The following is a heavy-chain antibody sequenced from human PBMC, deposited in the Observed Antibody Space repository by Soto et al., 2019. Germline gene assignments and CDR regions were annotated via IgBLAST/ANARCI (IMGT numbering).Heavy chain of an antibody. CDR1: GGSITSSY. CDR3: ARWGAVVTAIPNAFDI. CDR2: IYDTGISGYTPST. V-gene: IGHV4-59*01. J-gene: IGHJ3*02. Sequence: SETLSLTCTVSGGSITSSYWSWIRRPPGKGLEWIAYIYDTGISGYTPSTSYSPSLKSRVTISVDTSKSQFSLKLTSATAADTAVYYCARWGAVVTAIPNAFDIWGQGTMVTVSS. D-gene: IGHD2-21*02.